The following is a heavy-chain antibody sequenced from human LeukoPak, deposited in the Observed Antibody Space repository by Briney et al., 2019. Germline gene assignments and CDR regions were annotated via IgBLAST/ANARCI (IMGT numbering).Heavy chain of an antibody. CDR2: INPSGGGI. Sequence: GASVKVSCKASGYTFTSYYMHWVRQAPGQGLEWMGIINPSGGGITYAQKFQGRVTMTRDTSTSTVFMELSSLRSEDTAVYYCARGGYSYGHGDYWGQGTLVTVS. J-gene: IGHJ4*02. V-gene: IGHV1-46*01. CDR1: GYTFTSYY. D-gene: IGHD5-18*01. CDR3: ARGGYSYGHGDY.